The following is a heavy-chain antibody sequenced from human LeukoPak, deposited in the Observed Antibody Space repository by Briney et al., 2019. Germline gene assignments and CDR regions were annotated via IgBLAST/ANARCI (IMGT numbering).Heavy chain of an antibody. Sequence: SETLSLTCTVSGGSISSYYWSWIRQPPGKGLEWIGYIYYSGSTNYNPSLKSRVTISIDTSKNQFSLKLNSVTAADTAVYYCARDRSGDYFWYFDLWGRGTLVTVSS. CDR2: IYYSGST. CDR3: ARDRSGDYFWYFDL. CDR1: GGSISSYY. J-gene: IGHJ2*01. D-gene: IGHD4-17*01. V-gene: IGHV4-59*01.